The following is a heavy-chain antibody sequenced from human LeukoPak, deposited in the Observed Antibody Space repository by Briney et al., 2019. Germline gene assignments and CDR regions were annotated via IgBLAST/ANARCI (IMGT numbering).Heavy chain of an antibody. J-gene: IGHJ4*02. D-gene: IGHD4-17*01. Sequence: GGSLRLSCAASGFMNWVRQAPGKGLEWVSVIYSSGSTYYADSVKGRFTISRDNSKNTLYLQMNSLRAEDTAVYYCARDLYGVSHDYWGQGTLVTVSS. V-gene: IGHV3-53*01. CDR3: ARDLYGVSHDY. CDR1: GF. CDR2: IYSSGST.